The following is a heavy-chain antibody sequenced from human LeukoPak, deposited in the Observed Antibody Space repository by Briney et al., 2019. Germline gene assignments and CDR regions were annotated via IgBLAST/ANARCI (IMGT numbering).Heavy chain of an antibody. CDR3: AKEHDDYVWGSYRPKYAEYFQH. CDR1: GFTFSSYA. D-gene: IGHD3-16*02. V-gene: IGHV3-23*01. CDR2: INDNGADT. Sequence: PGGSLRLSCAASGFTFSSYAMSWVRQAPGKGLKWVSTINDNGADTYYADSVKGRFTISRDNSYNTVSLQMNSLRDEDTGVYYCAKEHDDYVWGSYRPKYAEYFQHWGQGTLVTVSS. J-gene: IGHJ1*01.